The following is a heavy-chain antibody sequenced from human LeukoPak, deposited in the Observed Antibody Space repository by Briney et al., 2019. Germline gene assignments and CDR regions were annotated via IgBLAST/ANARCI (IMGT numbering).Heavy chain of an antibody. J-gene: IGHJ4*02. CDR3: ARDQGSFFSGWYFY. V-gene: IGHV3-69-1*02. CDR1: GFTFSAYA. CDR2: IGSDNKP. Sequence: GGSLRLSCEASGFTFSAYAMTWVRQAPGQGLEWVSSIGSDNKPHYSESVKGRFTISRDNSKNTLYLQMNSLRPEDTAVYYCARDQGSFFSGWYFYWGQGTLVTVSS. D-gene: IGHD6-19*01.